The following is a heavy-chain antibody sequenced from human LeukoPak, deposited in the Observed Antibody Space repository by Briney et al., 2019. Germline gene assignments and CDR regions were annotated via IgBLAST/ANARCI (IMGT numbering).Heavy chain of an antibody. V-gene: IGHV4-34*01. CDR1: GGSFSGYY. Sequence: SETLSLTCAVYGGSFSGYYWSWIRQPPGKGLEWIGEINHSGSTNYNPSLKSRVTISVDTSKNQFSLKLSSVTAADTAVYYCARGSSYYFDYWGQGTLVTVSS. D-gene: IGHD3-10*01. J-gene: IGHJ4*02. CDR3: ARGSSYYFDY. CDR2: INHSGST.